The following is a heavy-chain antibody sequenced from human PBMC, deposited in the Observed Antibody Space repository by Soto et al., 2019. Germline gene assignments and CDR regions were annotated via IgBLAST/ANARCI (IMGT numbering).Heavy chain of an antibody. D-gene: IGHD3-10*01. Sequence: GESLKISCKGSGYSFTSYWIGWVRQMPGKGLEWMGIIYPGDSDTRYSPSFQGQVTISADKSISTAYLQWSSLKASDTAMYYFARRMSYYGPEYGMDVWGQGTTVTVSS. V-gene: IGHV5-51*01. CDR2: IYPGDSDT. J-gene: IGHJ6*02. CDR3: ARRMSYYGPEYGMDV. CDR1: GYSFTSYW.